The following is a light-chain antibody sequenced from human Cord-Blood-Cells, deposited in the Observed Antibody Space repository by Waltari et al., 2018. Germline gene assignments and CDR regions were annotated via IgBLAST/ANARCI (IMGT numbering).Light chain of an antibody. Sequence: EIVMTQSPATLSVSPGERATLSCRASQRVSSNLAWYQQKPGQASRLLIYGASTRATGIPARFSGSGSGTEFTLTISSLQSEDFAVYYCQQYNNWPLTFGQGTKVEIK. CDR3: QQYNNWPLT. CDR1: QRVSSN. J-gene: IGKJ1*01. V-gene: IGKV3-15*01. CDR2: GAS.